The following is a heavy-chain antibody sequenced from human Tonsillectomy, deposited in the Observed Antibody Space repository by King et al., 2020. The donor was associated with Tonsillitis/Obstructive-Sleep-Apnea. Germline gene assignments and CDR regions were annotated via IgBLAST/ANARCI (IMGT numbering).Heavy chain of an antibody. CDR1: GFTFSNAW. J-gene: IGHJ6*03. V-gene: IGHV3-15*01. D-gene: IGHD3-22*01. CDR2: IKSKTDGGTT. CDR3: TTSSSGYYPYYYYYYMDV. Sequence: VQLVESGGGLVKPGGSLRLSCAASGFTFSNAWMSWVRQAPGKGLEWVGRIKSKTDGGTTDYAAPVKGRFTISRDNSKNTLYLQMNSLKTEDTAVYYCTTSSSGYYPYYYYYYMDVWGKGTTVTVSS.